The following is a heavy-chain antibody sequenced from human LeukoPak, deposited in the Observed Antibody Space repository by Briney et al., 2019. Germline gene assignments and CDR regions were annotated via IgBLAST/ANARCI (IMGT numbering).Heavy chain of an antibody. V-gene: IGHV4-59*08. J-gene: IGHJ4*02. D-gene: IGHD6-19*01. Sequence: SETLSLTCTVSGGSISSYYWSWIRQPPGKGLEWIGYIYYSGSTNYNPSLKSRVTISVDTSKNQFSLKLSSVTAADTAVYYCARHRTGYSSDWGQGTLVTVSS. CDR2: IYYSGST. CDR1: GGSISSYY. CDR3: ARHRTGYSSD.